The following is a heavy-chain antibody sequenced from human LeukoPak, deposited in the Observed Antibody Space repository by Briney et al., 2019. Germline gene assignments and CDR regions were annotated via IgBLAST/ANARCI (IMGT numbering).Heavy chain of an antibody. V-gene: IGHV3-74*01. CDR2: INSDGSST. D-gene: IGHD1-26*01. CDR1: GLTFRNFA. Sequence: GGSLRLSCAASGLTFRNFAMSWVRQAPGKGLVWVSRINSDGSSTTYADSVKGRFTISRDNAENTLYLQMNSLRAEDTAVYYCARAREVGATDAFDIWGQGTMVTVS. J-gene: IGHJ3*02. CDR3: ARAREVGATDAFDI.